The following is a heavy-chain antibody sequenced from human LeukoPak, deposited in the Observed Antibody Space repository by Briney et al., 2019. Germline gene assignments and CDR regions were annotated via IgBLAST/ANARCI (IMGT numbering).Heavy chain of an antibody. CDR1: GYSFTNYW. V-gene: IGHV5-51*01. J-gene: IGHJ2*01. D-gene: IGHD6-19*01. CDR2: IYPDDSDT. CDR3: ARPVYSSGWYWYFDL. Sequence: GESLKTSCKGSGYSFTNYWIGWVRQMPGKGLEWMGSIYPDDSDTRYSPSFQGQVTISADKSISTAYLQWSSLKASDTAMYYCARPVYSSGWYWYFDLWGRGILVTVSS.